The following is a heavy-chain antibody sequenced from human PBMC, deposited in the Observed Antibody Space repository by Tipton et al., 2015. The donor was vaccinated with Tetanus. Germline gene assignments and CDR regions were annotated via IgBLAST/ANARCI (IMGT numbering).Heavy chain of an antibody. Sequence: SLRLSCAASGFTFSSYSMNWVRQAPGKGLEWVSSISSSSSYIYYADSVKGRFTISRDNAKNSLYLQMNSLRAEDTAVYYCASTMIFLDAFDIWGQGTMVTVSS. V-gene: IGHV3-21*01. CDR1: GFTFSSYS. CDR2: ISSSSSYI. D-gene: IGHD3-22*01. CDR3: ASTMIFLDAFDI. J-gene: IGHJ3*02.